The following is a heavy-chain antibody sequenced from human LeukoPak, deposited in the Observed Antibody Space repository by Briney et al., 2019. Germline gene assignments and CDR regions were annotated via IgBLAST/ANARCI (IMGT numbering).Heavy chain of an antibody. CDR1: GGTFSSYA. V-gene: IGHV1-69*13. CDR2: IIPIFGTA. D-gene: IGHD3-10*01. CDR3: ARGGSGGSDY. Sequence: EASVKVSCKASGGTFSSYAISWVRQAPGQGLEWMGGIIPIFGTANYAQKFQGRVTITADESTSTAYMELSSLRSEDTAVYYCARGGSGGSDYWGQGTLVTVSS. J-gene: IGHJ4*02.